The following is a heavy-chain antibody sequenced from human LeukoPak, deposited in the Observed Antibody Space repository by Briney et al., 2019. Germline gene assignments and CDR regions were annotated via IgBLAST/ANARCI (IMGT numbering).Heavy chain of an antibody. J-gene: IGHJ4*02. V-gene: IGHV3-48*03. CDR2: ISGSGRTI. CDR3: ASSTAIGY. CDR1: GFTFSTYE. Sequence: GGSLRLSCAASGFTFSTYEMNWVRQAPGKGLEWVSYISGSGRTIYYADSVKGRFTISRDNAKNSLYLQMNSLRTEDTAVYYCASSTAIGYWGQGTLVTVSS.